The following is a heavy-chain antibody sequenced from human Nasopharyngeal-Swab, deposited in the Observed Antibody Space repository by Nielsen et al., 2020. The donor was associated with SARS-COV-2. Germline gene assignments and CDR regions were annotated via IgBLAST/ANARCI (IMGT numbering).Heavy chain of an antibody. Sequence: ASVKVSCKASGYTFTSYYMHWVRQAPGQGLEWMGIINPSGGSTSYAQKFQGRVTMTRDTSTSTVYMELSSLRSEDTAVYYCARVNYGDYAYYYYYYGMDVWGQGTTVTVSS. CDR1: GYTFTSYY. J-gene: IGHJ6*02. CDR2: INPSGGST. CDR3: ARVNYGDYAYYYYYYGMDV. V-gene: IGHV1-46*01. D-gene: IGHD4-17*01.